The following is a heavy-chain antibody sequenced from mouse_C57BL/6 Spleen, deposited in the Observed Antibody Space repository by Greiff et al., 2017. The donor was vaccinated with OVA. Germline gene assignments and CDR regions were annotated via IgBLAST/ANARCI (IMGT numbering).Heavy chain of an antibody. V-gene: IGHV1-55*01. J-gene: IGHJ4*01. Sequence: QVQLQQPGAELVKPGASVKMSCKASGYTFTSYWITWVKQRPGQGLEWIGDIYPGSGSTNYNEKFKSKATLTVDTSSSTAYMQLSSLTSEDSAVYYCARSEDLNRKAMDYWGQGTSVTVSS. D-gene: IGHD2-14*01. CDR1: GYTFTSYW. CDR3: ARSEDLNRKAMDY. CDR2: IYPGSGST.